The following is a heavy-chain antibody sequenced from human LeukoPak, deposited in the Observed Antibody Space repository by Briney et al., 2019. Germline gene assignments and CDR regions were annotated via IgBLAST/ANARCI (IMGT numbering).Heavy chain of an antibody. D-gene: IGHD5-12*01. CDR3: ASFSGYKGP. CDR1: GFTFSSYE. V-gene: IGHV3-48*03. J-gene: IGHJ5*02. CDR2: NSRSGSTI. Sequence: PGGSLRLSCAASGFTFSSYEMNWVRQAPGKGLEWVSYNSRSGSTIFYADSVKGRFTISRDNAKNSLYLQMNSLRAEDTAVYYCASFSGYKGPWGQGTLVTVSS.